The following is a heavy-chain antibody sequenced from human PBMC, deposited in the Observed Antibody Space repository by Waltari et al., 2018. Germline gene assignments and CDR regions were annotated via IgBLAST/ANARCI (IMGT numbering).Heavy chain of an antibody. CDR1: GCTFSRYW. Sequence: EVQLVESGGGLVQPGGSLRLSCGASGCTFSRYWMSWVRQTPGKGLQWVANINYDGSQKYYVDSVKGRFTISRDNAKNSVYLQMNSLRVEDTAVYYCAKSRGFEYWGQGALITVSS. J-gene: IGHJ4*02. CDR2: INYDGSQK. D-gene: IGHD2-2*01. CDR3: AKSRGFEY. V-gene: IGHV3-7*01.